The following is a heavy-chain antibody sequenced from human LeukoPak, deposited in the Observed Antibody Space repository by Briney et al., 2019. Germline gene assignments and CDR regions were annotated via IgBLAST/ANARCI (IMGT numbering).Heavy chain of an antibody. CDR2: ISYDGSNK. CDR3: ARDESPLRFRDYYYYYMDV. J-gene: IGHJ6*03. V-gene: IGHV3-30*01. Sequence: GGSLRLSCAASGFTFSSYAMHWVRQAPGKGLEWVAVISYDGSNKYYADSVKGRFTISRDNSKNTLYLQMNSLRAEDTAVYYCARDESPLRFRDYYYYYMDVWGKGTTVTVSS. D-gene: IGHD5-12*01. CDR1: GFTFSSYA.